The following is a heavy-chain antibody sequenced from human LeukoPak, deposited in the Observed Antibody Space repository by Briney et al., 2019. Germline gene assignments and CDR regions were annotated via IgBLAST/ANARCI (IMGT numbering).Heavy chain of an antibody. CDR2: IYYSGST. V-gene: IGHV4-39*01. D-gene: IGHD6-19*01. CDR3: ARFGYSSGWYVGY. CDR1: GGSISSSSYY. Sequence: PSETLSLTCTVSGGSISSSSYYWGWIRQPPGKGLEWIGSIYYSGSTYYNPSLKSRVTISADTSKNQFSLKLSSVTAADTAVYYCARFGYSSGWYVGYWGQGTLVTVSS. J-gene: IGHJ4*02.